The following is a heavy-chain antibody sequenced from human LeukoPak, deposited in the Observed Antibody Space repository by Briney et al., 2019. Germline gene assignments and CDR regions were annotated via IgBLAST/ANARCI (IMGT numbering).Heavy chain of an antibody. CDR3: ARDDPGVGIDY. CDR2: ISGSGSTI. Sequence: PGGSLRLSCAASGFTFSSFEMNWVRQAPGKGLEWVSYISGSGSTIYYADSVRGRFTISRDNAKNTLYLQMNNLRAEDTAVYYCARDDPGVGIDYWGQGTLVTVSS. CDR1: GFTFSSFE. D-gene: IGHD2-15*01. J-gene: IGHJ4*02. V-gene: IGHV3-48*03.